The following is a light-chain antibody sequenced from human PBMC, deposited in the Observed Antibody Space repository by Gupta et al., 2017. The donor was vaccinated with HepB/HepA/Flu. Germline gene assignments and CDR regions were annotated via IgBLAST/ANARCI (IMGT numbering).Light chain of an antibody. Sequence: DFVMTQSPLSLPVTLGQPASISCRSSQSRVYSDGNTYLNWFQQRPGQSPRRLIYKVSNRDSGVPDSFSGSGSGTDFTLKISRGEAEDVGVYYCTQRKHCPWTFGQGTKVEIK. CDR2: KVS. CDR3: TQRKHCPWT. J-gene: IGKJ1*01. CDR1: QSRVYSDGNTY. V-gene: IGKV2-30*01.